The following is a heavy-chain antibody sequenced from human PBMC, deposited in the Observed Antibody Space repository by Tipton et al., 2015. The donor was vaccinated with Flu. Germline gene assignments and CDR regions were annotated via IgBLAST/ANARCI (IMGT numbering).Heavy chain of an antibody. CDR1: GYSISSGYY. CDR3: ARDGAARGWFDP. V-gene: IGHV4-38-2*02. D-gene: IGHD6-6*01. Sequence: TLSLTCTVSGYSISSGYYWGWIRQPPGKGLEWFGSFYHVGDTYYNPSLKSRVTISVDMSKNRFSLKLRSVTAADTAVYYCARDGAARGWFDPWGQGTLVTVSS. J-gene: IGHJ5*02. CDR2: FYHVGDT.